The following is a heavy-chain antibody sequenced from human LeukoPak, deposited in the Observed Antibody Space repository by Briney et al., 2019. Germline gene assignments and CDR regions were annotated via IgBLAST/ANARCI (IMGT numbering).Heavy chain of an antibody. CDR1: GFTFSSYG. CDR2: ISYDGSNK. J-gene: IGHJ6*02. Sequence: GGSLRLSCAASGFTFSSYGMHWVRQAPGKGLEWVAVISYDGSNKYYADPVKGRFTISRDNSKNTLYLQMNSLRAEDTAVYYCAKVDGLRYFDWLATYYYYGMDVWGQGTTVTVSS. V-gene: IGHV3-30*18. D-gene: IGHD3-9*01. CDR3: AKVDGLRYFDWLATYYYYGMDV.